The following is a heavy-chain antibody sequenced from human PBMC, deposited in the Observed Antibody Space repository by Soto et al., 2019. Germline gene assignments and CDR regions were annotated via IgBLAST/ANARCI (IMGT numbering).Heavy chain of an antibody. CDR2: IYYSGST. CDR1: GGSISSGGYY. J-gene: IGHJ3*02. V-gene: IGHV4-31*03. D-gene: IGHD3-16*01. CDR3: ARETRRLGPVRAFDI. Sequence: LSLTCTVSGGSISSGGYYWSWIRQHPGKGLEWIGYIYYSGSTYYNPSLKSRVTISVDTSKNQFSLKLSSVTAADTAVYYCARETRRLGPVRAFDIWGQGTMVTVSS.